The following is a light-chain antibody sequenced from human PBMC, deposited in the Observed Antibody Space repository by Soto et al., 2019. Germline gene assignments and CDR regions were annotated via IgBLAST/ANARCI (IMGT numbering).Light chain of an antibody. CDR2: AAS. V-gene: IGKV1-8*01. CDR1: QGISSY. CDR3: QQYYSYPPP. J-gene: IGKJ1*01. Sequence: AIRMTQSPSSLSASTGDRVTITCRASQGISSYLAWYQQKPGKAPKLLIYAASTLQSGVPSRFSGSGSGTDFTLTISGLQSEDFATYYCQQYYSYPPPFGQGTKVEIK.